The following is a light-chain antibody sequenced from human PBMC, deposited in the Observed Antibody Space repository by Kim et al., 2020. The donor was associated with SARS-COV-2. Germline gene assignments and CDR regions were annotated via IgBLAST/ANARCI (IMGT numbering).Light chain of an antibody. V-gene: IGKV1-39*01. Sequence: DIQMTQSPSSLSASVGDRVTITCRASQSISSYLNSYQQKPGKAPKLLIYAASSLQSGVPSRFSGSGSGTDFTLTISSLQPEDFATYYCQQSYSTPPLTFGGGTKLEI. J-gene: IGKJ4*01. CDR2: AAS. CDR3: QQSYSTPPLT. CDR1: QSISSY.